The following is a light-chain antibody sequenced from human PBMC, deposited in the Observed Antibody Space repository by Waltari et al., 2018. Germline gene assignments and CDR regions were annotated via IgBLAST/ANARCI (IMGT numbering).Light chain of an antibody. Sequence: EIVMTQSTATLSVSPGERATISCRARRSLSSNLAWYQQKPGQAPRLLIYGASTRATGIPARFSGSGSGTEFTLTISSLQSEDFAVYYCQQYNNWPPGTFGQGTKVEIK. CDR2: GAS. CDR3: QQYNNWPPGT. J-gene: IGKJ1*01. CDR1: RSLSSN. V-gene: IGKV3-15*01.